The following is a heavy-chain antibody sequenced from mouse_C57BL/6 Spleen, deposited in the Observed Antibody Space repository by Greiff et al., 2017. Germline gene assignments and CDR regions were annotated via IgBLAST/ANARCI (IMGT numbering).Heavy chain of an antibody. V-gene: IGHV1-52*01. D-gene: IGHD2-3*01. J-gene: IGHJ3*01. CDR1: GYTFTSYW. Sequence: VQLQQPGAELVRPGSSVKLSCKASGYTFTSYWMHWVKQRPIQGLEWIGNIDPSDSETHYNQKFKDKATLTVDKSSSTAYMQLSSLTSEDSAVYYCARADGYYPWFAYWGQGTLVTVSA. CDR3: ARADGYYPWFAY. CDR2: IDPSDSET.